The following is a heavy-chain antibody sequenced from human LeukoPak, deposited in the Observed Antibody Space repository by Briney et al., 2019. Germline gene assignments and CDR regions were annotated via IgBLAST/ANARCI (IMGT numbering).Heavy chain of an antibody. Sequence: PGGSLRLSCAASGFTFSSYAMSWVRQAPGKGLEWVSAISGSGGSTYYADSVKGRFTISRDNSKNTLYLQMNRLRAEDTAVYYCAKVRDIVVVPAAPVWGQGTLVTVSS. CDR1: GFTFSSYA. J-gene: IGHJ4*02. CDR2: ISGSGGST. D-gene: IGHD2-2*01. CDR3: AKVRDIVVVPAAPV. V-gene: IGHV3-23*01.